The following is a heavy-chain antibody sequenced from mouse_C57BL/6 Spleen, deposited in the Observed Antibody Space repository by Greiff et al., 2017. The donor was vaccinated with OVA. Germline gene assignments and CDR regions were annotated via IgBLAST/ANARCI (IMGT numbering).Heavy chain of an antibody. V-gene: IGHV1-15*01. J-gene: IGHJ1*03. CDR3: TRPLTVVATRYFDV. CDR2: IDPETGGT. Sequence: QVQLQQPGAELVRPGASVTLSCKASGYTFTDYEMHWVKQTPVHGLEWIGAIDPETGGTAYNQKFKGKAILTADKSSSTAYMELRSLTSEDSAVYYCTRPLTVVATRYFDVWGTGTTVTVSS. CDR1: GYTFTDYE. D-gene: IGHD1-1*01.